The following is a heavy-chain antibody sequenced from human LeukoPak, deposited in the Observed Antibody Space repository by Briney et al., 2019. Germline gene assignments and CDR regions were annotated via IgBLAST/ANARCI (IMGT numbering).Heavy chain of an antibody. CDR3: ARGNEVRGGYWNSVN. CDR2: MNPNSGNT. CDR1: GYTFTSYD. V-gene: IGHV1-8*01. D-gene: IGHD5-12*01. Sequence: GASVKVSCRASGYTFTSYDINWVRQATGQGLEWMGWMNPNSGNTGYAQKFQGRVTMTRNTSISTAYMELSSLRSEDTAVYYCARGNEVRGGYWNSVNWGQGTLVTVSS. J-gene: IGHJ4*02.